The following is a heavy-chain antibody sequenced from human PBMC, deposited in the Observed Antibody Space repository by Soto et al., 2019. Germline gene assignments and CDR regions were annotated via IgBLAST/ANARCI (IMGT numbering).Heavy chain of an antibody. D-gene: IGHD3-9*01. Sequence: QVQLVESGGGVVQPGRSLRLSCAASGFTVSSYGMHWVRQAPGKGLEWVAVIWYDGSNKYYADSVKGRFTISRDNSKNTLYLQMNSLRAEDTAVYYCARDTAVLLTGYYDGELDYCGQGTLVTVSS. V-gene: IGHV3-33*01. J-gene: IGHJ4*02. CDR1: GFTVSSYG. CDR2: IWYDGSNK. CDR3: ARDTAVLLTGYYDGELDY.